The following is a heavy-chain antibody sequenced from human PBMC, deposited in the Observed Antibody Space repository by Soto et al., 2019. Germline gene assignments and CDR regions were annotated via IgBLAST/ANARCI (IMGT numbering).Heavy chain of an antibody. D-gene: IGHD3-22*01. Sequence: EVQVLESGGGLVQPGGSLRLSCAASGFTFSSYAMSWVRQAPGKGLEWVSAISGSGGSTYYADSVKGRFTISRDNSKNTLYLQMNSLRAEDTAVYYCVSKGHDSSGYCYPFDYWGQGTLVTVSS. CDR1: GFTFSSYA. J-gene: IGHJ4*02. CDR3: VSKGHDSSGYCYPFDY. CDR2: ISGSGGST. V-gene: IGHV3-23*01.